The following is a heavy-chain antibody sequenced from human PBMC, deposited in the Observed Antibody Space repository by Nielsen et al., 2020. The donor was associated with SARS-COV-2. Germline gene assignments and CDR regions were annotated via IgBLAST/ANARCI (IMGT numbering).Heavy chain of an antibody. D-gene: IGHD6-13*01. J-gene: IGHJ2*01. CDR1: GGSISSYY. CDR3: ARAGYSSSWRNWYFDL. V-gene: IGHV4-59*01. CDR2: IYYSGST. Sequence: SETLSLTCTVSGGSISSYYWSWIRQPPGKGLEWIGYIYYSGSTNYNPSLKSRVTISVDTSKNQFSLKLSSVTAADTAVYYCARAGYSSSWRNWYFDLWGRVTLVTVSS.